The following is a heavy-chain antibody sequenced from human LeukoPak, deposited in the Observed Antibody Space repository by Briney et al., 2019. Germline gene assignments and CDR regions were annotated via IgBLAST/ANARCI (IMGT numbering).Heavy chain of an antibody. CDR1: GFTFSSYW. V-gene: IGHV3-7*01. CDR2: IKQDGSEK. Sequence: GGSLRLPCAASGFTFSSYWMSWVRQAPGKGLEWVANIKQDGSEKYYVDSVKGRFTIYRDNAKNSLYLQMNSLRAEDTAVYYCARDPSGSYWSYFDYWGQGTLVTVSS. J-gene: IGHJ4*02. CDR3: ARDPSGSYWSYFDY. D-gene: IGHD1-26*01.